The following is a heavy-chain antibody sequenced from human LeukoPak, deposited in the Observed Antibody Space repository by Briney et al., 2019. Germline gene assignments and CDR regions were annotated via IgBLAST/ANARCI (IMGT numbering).Heavy chain of an antibody. CDR2: INPNSGGT. J-gene: IGHJ4*01. CDR3: ATDLGSSWIY. Sequence: ASVKVSCKASGYTFTGYYMHWVRQAPGQGLEWMGWINPNSGGTNYAQKFQGRVTMTRDTSISIAYMELSRLSSDDTAVYYCATDLGSSWIYWGHGTLVTVSS. CDR1: GYTFTGYY. V-gene: IGHV1-2*02. D-gene: IGHD6-13*01.